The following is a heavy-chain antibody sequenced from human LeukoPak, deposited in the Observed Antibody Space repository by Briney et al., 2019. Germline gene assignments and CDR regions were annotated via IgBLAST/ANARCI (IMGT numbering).Heavy chain of an antibody. J-gene: IGHJ3*02. CDR1: GFTFSDHY. D-gene: IGHD3-10*01. Sequence: LRLSCAASGFTFSDHYMDWVRQAPGKGLEWVGSIFYSGSTYYNPSLKSRVTVSLDTSKNQFSLKLSSVTAADTAVYYCTFNLGSGSFGFDIWGQGTMVTVSS. V-gene: IGHV4-38-2*01. CDR2: IFYSGST. CDR3: TFNLGSGSFGFDI.